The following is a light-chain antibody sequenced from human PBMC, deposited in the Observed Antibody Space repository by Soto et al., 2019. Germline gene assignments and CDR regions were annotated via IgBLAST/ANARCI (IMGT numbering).Light chain of an antibody. CDR3: QQRSSWPPT. V-gene: IGKV3-11*01. CDR1: QSVSTY. CDR2: DSS. J-gene: IGKJ4*01. Sequence: EIVLTQSPATLSLSPGERATLSCRASQSVSTYLAWYQQRPGQAPRLLIYDSSNRATDIPARFSGGWSGTDFTLNISCLEPEDFAVYYCQQRSSWPPTFGGGTKVEIK.